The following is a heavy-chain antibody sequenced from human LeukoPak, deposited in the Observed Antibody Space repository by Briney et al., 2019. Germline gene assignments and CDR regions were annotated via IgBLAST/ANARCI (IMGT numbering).Heavy chain of an antibody. V-gene: IGHV3-23*01. Sequence: GGSLRLSCAASGFTVSSGAMSWVRQAAGKGREWVSAISGSGGSTYYADSVKGRFTIARENSKNTLYLQMNSLRAEDTAVYYCAKGRYFWSGYGSDYWGQGTLVTVSS. CDR3: AKGRYFWSGYGSDY. CDR1: GFTVSSGA. J-gene: IGHJ4*02. D-gene: IGHD3-3*01. CDR2: ISGSGGST.